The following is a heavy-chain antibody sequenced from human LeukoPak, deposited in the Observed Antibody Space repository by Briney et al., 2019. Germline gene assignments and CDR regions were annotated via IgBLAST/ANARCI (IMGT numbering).Heavy chain of an antibody. D-gene: IGHD3-10*01. Sequence: GGSLRLSCAASGFTFSSYGMYWVRQAPGKGLEWVAVISYDGSNKYYADSVKGRFTISRDNSKNTLYLQMNSLRAEDTAVYYCARDRVTMVRGRYFDYWGQGTLVTVSS. V-gene: IGHV3-30*03. CDR1: GFTFSSYG. CDR2: ISYDGSNK. J-gene: IGHJ4*02. CDR3: ARDRVTMVRGRYFDY.